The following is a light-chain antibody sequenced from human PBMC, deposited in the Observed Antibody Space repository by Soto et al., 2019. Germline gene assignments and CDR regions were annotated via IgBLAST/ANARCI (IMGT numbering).Light chain of an antibody. V-gene: IGKV3-20*01. J-gene: IGKJ1*01. CDR3: QQYDSSTKT. CDR2: GAS. Sequence: EIVLTQSPGTLSLSPGERATLSCRASQSVSSSYLAWYQQKPGQAPRLLIYGASSRATGIPDRFSGSGSGTDFTLTISRLEPEDFAVYYCQQYDSSTKTFGQGTKVDIX. CDR1: QSVSSSY.